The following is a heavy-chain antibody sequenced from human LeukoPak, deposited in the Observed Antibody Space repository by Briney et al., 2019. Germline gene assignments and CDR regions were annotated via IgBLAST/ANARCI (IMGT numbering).Heavy chain of an antibody. D-gene: IGHD6-6*01. CDR1: GYNFTSYW. J-gene: IGHJ4*02. CDR3: ARHPGIAARQVDY. V-gene: IGHV5-51*01. CDR2: IYAGDSDT. Sequence: GXALQISCQGSGYNFTSYWIGWVRQVAGKGLEGMGIIYAGDSDTRDSPSFQRQVTISADKSISTAYLQWSSLKASDTAMYYCARHPGIAARQVDYWGQGTLVTVSS.